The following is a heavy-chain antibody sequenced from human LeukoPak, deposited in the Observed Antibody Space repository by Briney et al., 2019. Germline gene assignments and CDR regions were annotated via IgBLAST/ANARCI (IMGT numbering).Heavy chain of an antibody. CDR3: ASGEDYDSSGYRYFDY. Sequence: GGSLRLSCAASGFTFSDSYMTWVRQAPGKGVEWVAYISGSGHDINYSESAKGRFTISRDNAKNSLYLQMNSLRAEDTAVYYCASGEDYDSSGYRYFDYWGQGTLVTVSS. CDR2: ISGSGHDI. J-gene: IGHJ4*02. CDR1: GFTFSDSY. V-gene: IGHV3-11*04. D-gene: IGHD3-22*01.